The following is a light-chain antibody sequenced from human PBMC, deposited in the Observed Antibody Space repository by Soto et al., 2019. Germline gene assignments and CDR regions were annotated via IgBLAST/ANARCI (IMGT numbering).Light chain of an antibody. J-gene: IGLJ3*02. CDR1: GGDVGGYNY. Sequence: QSVLTQPRSVSGSPGQSVTISCTGTGGDVGGYNYVSWYQQHPGKAPRLMIYDVTNRPSGVPDRFSGSKSGNTASLTISGLQAADEADYYCCSYAGTYLVLGGGTKLTVL. CDR2: DVT. V-gene: IGLV2-11*01. CDR3: CSYAGTYLV.